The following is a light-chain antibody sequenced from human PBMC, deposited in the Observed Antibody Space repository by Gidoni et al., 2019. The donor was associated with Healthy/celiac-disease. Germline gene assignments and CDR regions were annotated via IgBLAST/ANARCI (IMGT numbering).Light chain of an antibody. CDR1: QSVSSSY. CDR3: QHYGSSPQT. Sequence: IVFTLSPGTLYLSPGDRATLSCRASQSVSSSYLAWYQQKPGQAPRLVIYGASSRAAGIPDRFSGSGSGTDFTLTISRLEPEDFAVYYCQHYGSSPQTFGQGTKVEIK. CDR2: GAS. J-gene: IGKJ1*01. V-gene: IGKV3-20*01.